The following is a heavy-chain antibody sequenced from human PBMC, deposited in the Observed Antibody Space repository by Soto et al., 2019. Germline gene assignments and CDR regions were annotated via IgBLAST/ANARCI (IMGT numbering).Heavy chain of an antibody. V-gene: IGHV1-18*04. Sequence: QVHLVQSGPEVKKPGASVKISCKASGDTFTSYHIAWVRQAPGQGLEWMCWLSGYNGLTNNAQKVQGRVIMTTDTSSGSVYMELRSLTSDDTAVYYCARSLAGSPGDYWGQGPLVTVSS. CDR3: ARSLAGSPGDY. CDR2: LSGYNGLT. CDR1: GDTFTSYH. J-gene: IGHJ4*02. D-gene: IGHD6-6*01.